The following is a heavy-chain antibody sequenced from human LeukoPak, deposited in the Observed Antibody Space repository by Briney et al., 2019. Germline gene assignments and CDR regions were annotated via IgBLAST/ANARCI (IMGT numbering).Heavy chain of an antibody. CDR3: ARRGGPVDY. D-gene: IGHD2-15*01. Sequence: SGGSLRLSCVTSGFTFSSYSMAWVRQAPGKGLEWVSYISSSSSTIYYADSVKGRFTISRDNAKNSLYLQMNSLRAEDTAVYYCARRGGPVDYWGQGTLVTVSS. CDR1: GFTFSSYS. J-gene: IGHJ4*02. V-gene: IGHV3-48*01. CDR2: ISSSSSTI.